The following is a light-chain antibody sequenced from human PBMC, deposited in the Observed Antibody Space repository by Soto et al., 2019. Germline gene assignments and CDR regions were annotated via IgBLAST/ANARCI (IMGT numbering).Light chain of an antibody. Sequence: QSVLTQPPSASGSPGQSVTISCTGTSSDVGGYNYVSWYQQHPGKAPKLMIYEVNKRPSGVPARFSGSKSGNTASLTVSGLQAEDGADYYCSSYAGSNNLVFGGGTKVTVL. V-gene: IGLV2-8*01. CDR3: SSYAGSNNLV. CDR1: SSDVGGYNY. CDR2: EVN. J-gene: IGLJ2*01.